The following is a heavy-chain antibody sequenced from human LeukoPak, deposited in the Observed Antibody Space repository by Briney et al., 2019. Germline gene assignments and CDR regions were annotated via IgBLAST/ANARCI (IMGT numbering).Heavy chain of an antibody. D-gene: IGHD6-19*01. CDR1: GFTFDNCT. CDR3: AKDARRYSGWYFFDH. J-gene: IGHJ4*02. V-gene: IGHV3-21*04. Sequence: GGSLRLSCAASGFTFDNCTMNWVRQARGKGLEWVSSITSSGRYKYYADSVKGRFTISRDNAKNSLYLQMNSLRVDDTAVYYCAKDARRYSGWYFFDHWGQGTLVTVSS. CDR2: ITSSGRYK.